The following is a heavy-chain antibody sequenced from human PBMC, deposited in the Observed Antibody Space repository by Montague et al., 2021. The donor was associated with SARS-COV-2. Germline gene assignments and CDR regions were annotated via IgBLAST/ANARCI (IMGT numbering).Heavy chain of an antibody. CDR1: GASISSPGYY. J-gene: IGHJ4*02. Sequence: SETLSLTCTVSGASISSPGYYWSWIRQPPGNGLEWIGCIYYSGGTYYNPSLKSRVTILLDTSKNQFSLKLTSVTAADTAVYYCARVSLAAAATRSDYWGQGTLVTVSS. CDR3: ARVSLAAAATRSDY. D-gene: IGHD6-13*01. V-gene: IGHV4-61*08. CDR2: IYYSGGT.